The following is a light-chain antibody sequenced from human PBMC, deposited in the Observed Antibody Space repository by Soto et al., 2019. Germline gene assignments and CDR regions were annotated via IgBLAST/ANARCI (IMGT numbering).Light chain of an antibody. CDR3: QQSYIIPRT. CDR2: AAS. V-gene: IGKV1-39*01. Sequence: DIQMTQSPSSLSAFVGDRVTITCRASQGIRNDLGWYQQKPGKAPELLIYAASNLQSGVPPRFSGSGSGTEFALIITSLQPEDSATYYCQQSYIIPRTFGQGTKVDIK. J-gene: IGKJ2*02. CDR1: QGIRND.